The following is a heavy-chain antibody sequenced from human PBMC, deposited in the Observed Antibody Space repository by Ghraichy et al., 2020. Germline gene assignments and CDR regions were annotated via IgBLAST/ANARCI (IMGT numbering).Heavy chain of an antibody. V-gene: IGHV4-39*02. J-gene: IGHJ6*02. CDR1: GGSISSSSYY. D-gene: IGHD6-19*01. CDR3: ARDSSGWPPLWYYYYGMDV. CDR2: IYYSGST. Sequence: SETLSLTCTVSGGSISSSSYYWGWIRQPPGKGLEWIGSIYYSGSTYYNPSLKSRVTISVDTSKNQFSLKLSSVTAADTAVYYCARDSSGWPPLWYYYYGMDVWGQGTTVTVSS.